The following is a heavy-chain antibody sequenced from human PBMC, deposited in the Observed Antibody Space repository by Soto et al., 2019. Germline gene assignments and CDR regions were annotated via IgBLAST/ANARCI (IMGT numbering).Heavy chain of an antibody. D-gene: IGHD1-26*01. CDR3: ARQTGFVGATPRGAFDI. CDR1: GFTFSSYA. CDR2: ISGSGGST. V-gene: IGHV3-23*01. J-gene: IGHJ3*02. Sequence: GGSLRLSCAASGFTFSSYAMSWVRQAPGKGLEWVSAISGSGGSTYYADSVKGRFTISRHNSKNTLYLQMNSLRAEDTAVYYCARQTGFVGATPRGAFDIWGQGTMVTVSS.